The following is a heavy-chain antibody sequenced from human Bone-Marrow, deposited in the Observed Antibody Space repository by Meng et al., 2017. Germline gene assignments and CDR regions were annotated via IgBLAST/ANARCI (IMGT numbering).Heavy chain of an antibody. Sequence: SVKVSCKASGGTFSSYAISWVRQAPGQGLEWMGGIIPIFGTANYAQKFQGRVTITTDESTSTAYMELSSLRSEDTAVYYCARVDSYRGTYPDYWGQGTLVTVSS. J-gene: IGHJ4*02. CDR2: IIPIFGTA. V-gene: IGHV1-69*05. D-gene: IGHD1-26*01. CDR3: ARVDSYRGTYPDY. CDR1: GGTFSSYA.